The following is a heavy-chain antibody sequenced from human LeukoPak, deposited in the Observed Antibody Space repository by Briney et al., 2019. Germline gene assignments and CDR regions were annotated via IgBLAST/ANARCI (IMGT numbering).Heavy chain of an antibody. CDR1: GYMFTDYY. D-gene: IGHD3-22*01. CDR2: INPTTGGT. J-gene: IGHJ5*02. V-gene: IGHV1-2*02. Sequence: ASVKVSCKASGYMFTDYYIHWVRQAPGQGLEWMGWINPTTGGTNYAQKFQGRISVTRDTSTSTVYMELSSLRSDDTAVYYCARGGYYDSSGSFDPWGQGTLVTVSS. CDR3: ARGGYYDSSGSFDP.